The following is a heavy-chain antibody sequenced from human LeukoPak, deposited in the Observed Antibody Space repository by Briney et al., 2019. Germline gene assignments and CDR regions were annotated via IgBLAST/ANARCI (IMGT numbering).Heavy chain of an antibody. CDR2: IYYSGST. Sequence: SETLSLTCTVSGGSISSYYWSWIRQPPGKGLEWIGYIYYSGSTNYNPSLKSRVTISVDTSKNQFSLKLSSVTAADTAVYYCARSTLNCSSTSCYTGTYYYYYMDVWGKGTTVTVSS. J-gene: IGHJ6*03. CDR3: ARSTLNCSSTSCYTGTYYYYYMDV. V-gene: IGHV4-59*01. D-gene: IGHD2-2*02. CDR1: GGSISSYY.